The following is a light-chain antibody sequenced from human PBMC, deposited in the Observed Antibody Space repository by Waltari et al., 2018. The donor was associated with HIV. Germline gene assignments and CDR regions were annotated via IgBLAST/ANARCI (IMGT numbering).Light chain of an antibody. CDR3: GTWDNSLRAGV. J-gene: IGLJ2*01. CDR1: SFNIGSNY. CDR2: NTM. Sequence: QAVLTQPPSVSAAPGQKVSISCSGNSFNIGSNYVSCFQQLPGRAPQLLIYNTMQRPSGIPARFSGSVSDTSATLGITGLQTGDEADYYCGTWDNSLRAGVFGGGTKLTVL. V-gene: IGLV1-51*01.